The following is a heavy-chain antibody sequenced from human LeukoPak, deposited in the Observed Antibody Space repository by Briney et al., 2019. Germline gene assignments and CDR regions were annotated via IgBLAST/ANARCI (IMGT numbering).Heavy chain of an antibody. CDR2: IYYSGST. CDR3: ARDSGPDEYYYDSSGYVI. CDR1: GGSISSSSYY. Sequence: SETLSLTCTVSGGSISSSSYYWGWIRQPPGKGLEWNGSIYYSGSTYYNPSLKSRVTISVDTSKNQFSLKLSSVTAADTAVYYCARDSGPDEYYYDSSGYVIWGQGTMVTVSS. J-gene: IGHJ3*02. D-gene: IGHD3-22*01. V-gene: IGHV4-39*07.